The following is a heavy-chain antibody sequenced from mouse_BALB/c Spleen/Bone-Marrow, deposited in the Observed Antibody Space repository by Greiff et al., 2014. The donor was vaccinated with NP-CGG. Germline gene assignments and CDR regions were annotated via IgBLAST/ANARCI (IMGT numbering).Heavy chain of an antibody. CDR2: INPNNDGN. D-gene: IGHD2-3*01. V-gene: IGHV1S81*02. CDR3: ARAAYDPYAMDY. CDR1: GYTFTSYY. J-gene: IGHJ4*01. Sequence: QVQLQQSGAELVKPGASVKLSCKASGYTFTSYYMYWVKQRPGQGLEWIGEINPNNDGNNFNEKFKSKATLTVDKSSSTAYMQLSSLTSEDSAVYYCARAAYDPYAMDYWGQGTSVTVSS.